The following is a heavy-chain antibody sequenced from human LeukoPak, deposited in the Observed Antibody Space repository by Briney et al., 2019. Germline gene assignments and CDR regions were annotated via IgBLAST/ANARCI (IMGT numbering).Heavy chain of an antibody. Sequence: ASVKVSCKASGDTFTGYYMHWVRQAPGQGLEWMGRINPNSGGTNYAQKFQGRVTMTRDTSISTAYMELSRLRSDDTAVYYCARGRPSTNRNNINWFDPWGQGTLVTVSS. CDR1: GDTFTGYY. V-gene: IGHV1-2*06. J-gene: IGHJ5*02. CDR3: ARGRPSTNRNNINWFDP. CDR2: INPNSGGT. D-gene: IGHD2/OR15-2a*01.